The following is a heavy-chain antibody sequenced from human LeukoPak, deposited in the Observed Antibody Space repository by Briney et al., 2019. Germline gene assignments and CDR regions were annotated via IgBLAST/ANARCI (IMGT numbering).Heavy chain of an antibody. CDR3: ARHLGRVGATTSPFFDY. D-gene: IGHD1-26*01. V-gene: IGHV4-59*08. CDR1: GGSITNYY. CDR2: IYYSGST. Sequence: SATLSLTCTVSGGSITNYYWSWIRQPPGKGLEWIGYIYYSGSTNYNPSLKSRVTISVDTSKHHFSLKLSSVTAEDTAVYYCARHLGRVGATTSPFFDYWGQGTLVTVSS. J-gene: IGHJ4*02.